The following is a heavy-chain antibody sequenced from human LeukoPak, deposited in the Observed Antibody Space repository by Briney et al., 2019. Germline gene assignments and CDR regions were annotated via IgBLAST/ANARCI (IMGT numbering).Heavy chain of an antibody. CDR1: GFTFSNFG. Sequence: GGSLRLSCAASGFTFSNFGMHWVRQAPGKGLEWVAFVRPDGSSQYYADSVKGRFTISRDNSKNTLYLQMNSLRAEDTAFYYCAKDQAGTWGLDYWGQGTLVTVCS. J-gene: IGHJ4*02. CDR2: VRPDGSSQ. D-gene: IGHD3-10*01. V-gene: IGHV3-30*02. CDR3: AKDQAGTWGLDY.